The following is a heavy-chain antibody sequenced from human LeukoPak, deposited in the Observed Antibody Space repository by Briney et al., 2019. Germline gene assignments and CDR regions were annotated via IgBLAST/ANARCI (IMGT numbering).Heavy chain of an antibody. Sequence: ASVKVSCTASGYTFTSYDINWVRQATGQGLEWMGWMNPNSGNTGYAQKFQGRVTMTRNTSISTTYMELSSLRSEDTAVYYCATAPRIYGDYVFDYWGQGTLVTVSP. J-gene: IGHJ4*02. CDR1: GYTFTSYD. CDR3: ATAPRIYGDYVFDY. D-gene: IGHD4-17*01. V-gene: IGHV1-8*01. CDR2: MNPNSGNT.